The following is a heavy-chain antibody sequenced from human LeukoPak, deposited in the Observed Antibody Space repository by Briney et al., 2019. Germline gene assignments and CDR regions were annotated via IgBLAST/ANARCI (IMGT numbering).Heavy chain of an antibody. D-gene: IGHD5-24*01. J-gene: IGHJ4*02. Sequence: PGGSLRLSCAASGFTFSSYAMSWVRQAPGKGLEWVSAISGSGGSTYYADSVKGRFTISRDNSKNTLYLQMNSLRAEDMAVYYCAKGRWLQYRRGIFDYWGQGTLVTVSS. V-gene: IGHV3-23*01. CDR1: GFTFSSYA. CDR3: AKGRWLQYRRGIFDY. CDR2: ISGSGGST.